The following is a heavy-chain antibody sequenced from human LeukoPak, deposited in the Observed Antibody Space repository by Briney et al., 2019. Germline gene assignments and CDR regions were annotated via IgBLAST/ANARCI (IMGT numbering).Heavy chain of an antibody. D-gene: IGHD4-23*01. CDR3: AREGDGSNSGFAY. CDR2: INGEGRGT. CDR1: GFTFSRYW. V-gene: IGHV3-74*01. J-gene: IGHJ4*02. Sequence: GGSLRLSCTASGFTFSRYWMHWVRQAPGKGLEWVAHINGEGRGTTYADVVKGRFTISRDNAKNTLYLQMNSLRVDDTAVYYCAREGDGSNSGFAYWGQGTLVTVSS.